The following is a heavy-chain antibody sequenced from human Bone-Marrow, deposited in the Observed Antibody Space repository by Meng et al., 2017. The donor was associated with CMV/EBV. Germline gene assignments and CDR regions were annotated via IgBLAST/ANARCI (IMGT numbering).Heavy chain of an antibody. D-gene: IGHD4-11*01. CDR2: IYYSGST. CDR3: ARGNFDYNNYHGWFDS. Sequence: SETLSLTCTVSGGSVSSGSYYWSWIRQPPGKGLEWIGYIYYSGSTNYNPSLKSRVTISVDTSKNQFSLKLSSVTAADTAVYYCARGNFDYNNYHGWFDSWGQGTLVTVSS. V-gene: IGHV4-61*01. J-gene: IGHJ5*01. CDR1: GGSVSSGSYY.